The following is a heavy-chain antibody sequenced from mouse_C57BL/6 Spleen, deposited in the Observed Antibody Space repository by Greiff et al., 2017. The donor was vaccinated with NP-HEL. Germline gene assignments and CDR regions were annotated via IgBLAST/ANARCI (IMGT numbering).Heavy chain of an antibody. Sequence: EVKLQQSGPELVKPGASVKISCKASGYTFTDYYMNWVKQSHGKSLEWIGDINPNNGGTSYNQKFKGKATLTVDKSSSTAYMELRSLTSEDSAVYYCAKYYGSSYVPHYYAMDYWGQGTSVTVSS. J-gene: IGHJ4*01. D-gene: IGHD1-1*01. CDR3: AKYYGSSYVPHYYAMDY. CDR2: INPNNGGT. V-gene: IGHV1-26*01. CDR1: GYTFTDYY.